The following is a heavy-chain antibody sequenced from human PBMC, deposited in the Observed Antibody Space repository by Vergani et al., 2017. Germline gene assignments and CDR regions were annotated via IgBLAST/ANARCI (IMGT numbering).Heavy chain of an antibody. J-gene: IGHJ2*01. CDR1: GFTFSSYG. CDR2: IWYDGSNK. V-gene: IGHV3-33*01. D-gene: IGHD2-2*01. Sequence: QVQLVESGGGVVQPGRSLRLSCAASGFTFSSYGMHWVRQAPGKGLEWVAVIWYDGSNKYYADSVKGRFTISRDNSKNTLYLQMNTLRAEDTAVYYCASEVGPAEDNHHGYLDVWGRGTLVTVSS. CDR3: ASEVGPAEDNHHGYLDV.